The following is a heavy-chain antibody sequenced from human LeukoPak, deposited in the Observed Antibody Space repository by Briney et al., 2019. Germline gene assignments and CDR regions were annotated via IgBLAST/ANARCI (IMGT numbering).Heavy chain of an antibody. V-gene: IGHV3-21*03. CDR2: IATSSAYI. J-gene: IGHJ3*02. CDR3: ARGRSITILRGVAISDGFDI. CDR1: GFTFSTYS. D-gene: IGHD3-10*01. Sequence: PGRSLRLSCAASGFTFSTYSMNWVRQAPGKGLEWVSSIATSSAYIYYAGSLKGRFTISRDNAKNSLYLHMNSLRPDDTAVYYCARGRSITILRGVAISDGFDIWGQGTKVTVS.